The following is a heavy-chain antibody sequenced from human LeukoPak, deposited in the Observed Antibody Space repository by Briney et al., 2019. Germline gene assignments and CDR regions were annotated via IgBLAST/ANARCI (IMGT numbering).Heavy chain of an antibody. J-gene: IGHJ4*02. CDR3: ARRPLGGDYKYLDY. CDR1: GFTFSSHA. V-gene: IGHV3-23*01. D-gene: IGHD4-17*01. CDR2: IARTGSGT. Sequence: QTGGSLRLSCAASGFTFSSHAMTWVRQAPGEGLEWVSSIARTGSGTYYADSVKGRFTVSRDNSKNTLFLQMSSLRSEDTAVYYCARRPLGGDYKYLDYWGQGTLVTVSS.